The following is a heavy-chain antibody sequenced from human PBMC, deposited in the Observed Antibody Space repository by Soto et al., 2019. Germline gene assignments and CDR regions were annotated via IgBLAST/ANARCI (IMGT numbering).Heavy chain of an antibody. J-gene: IGHJ5*02. CDR3: ATYPPTIFGVVIYNWFDP. V-gene: IGHV1-24*01. Sequence: GASVKVSCKVSGYTLTELSMHWVRQAPGKGLEWMGGFDPEDGETIYAQKFQGRVTMTEDTSTDTAYMELSSLRSEDTAVYYCATYPPTIFGVVIYNWFDPWGQGTLVTV. CDR1: GYTLTELS. CDR2: FDPEDGET. D-gene: IGHD3-3*01.